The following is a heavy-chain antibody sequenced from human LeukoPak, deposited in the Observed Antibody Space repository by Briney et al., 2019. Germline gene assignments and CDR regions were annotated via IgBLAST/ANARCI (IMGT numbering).Heavy chain of an antibody. CDR2: INESGGTT. CDR1: GFTFSSYA. J-gene: IGHJ4*02. V-gene: IGHV3-23*01. D-gene: IGHD3-22*01. CDR3: AKVDYDSSGYYYEFDY. Sequence: GGSLRLSCAASGFTFSSYAMNWVRQAPGKGLEWVSSINESGGTTDYADSVKGRFAISRDNSKNMLYLQMNSLRAEDTAVYYCAKVDYDSSGYYYEFDYWGQGTLVTVSS.